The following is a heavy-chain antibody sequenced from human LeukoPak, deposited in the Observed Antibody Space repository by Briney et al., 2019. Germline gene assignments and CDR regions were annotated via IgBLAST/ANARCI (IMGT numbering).Heavy chain of an antibody. V-gene: IGHV3-21*01. Sequence: GGSLRLSCAASGFTFSSYSMNWVRQAPGKGLEWVSSISSGSSNIYYADSVRGRLTIARDNAKNSLFLQMNSLRAEDTAVYYCTRDLPVPSLVRGIIIYGLIDYWGQGTLVTVSS. CDR1: GFTFSSYS. D-gene: IGHD3-10*01. CDR3: TRDLPVPSLVRGIIIYGLIDY. CDR2: ISSGSSNI. J-gene: IGHJ4*02.